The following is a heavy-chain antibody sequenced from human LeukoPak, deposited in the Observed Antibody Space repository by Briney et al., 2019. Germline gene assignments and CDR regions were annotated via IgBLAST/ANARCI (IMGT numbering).Heavy chain of an antibody. CDR1: GGSFSGYY. Sequence: SETLSLTCAVYGGSFSGYYWSWIRQPPGKGLEWIGYIYYSGSTYYNPSLRSRVTISVDTSTTQFSLRLTSVTAADTAVYYCARGLRGRSGYYFDSWGQGTLVTVSS. J-gene: IGHJ4*02. V-gene: IGHV4-30-4*08. CDR2: IYYSGST. CDR3: ARGLRGRSGYYFDS.